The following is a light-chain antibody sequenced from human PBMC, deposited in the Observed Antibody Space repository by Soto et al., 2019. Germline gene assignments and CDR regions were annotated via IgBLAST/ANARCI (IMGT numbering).Light chain of an antibody. CDR1: HGISNY. Sequence: DIQMTQSPSSLSASVGDRVTITCRASHGISNYLAWYQEKPGKVPKLLIYGASTLQSGVPSRFSGSRTGTDFTLTISSLQPEDVATYYCQQYHSAPRTFGQGTKVEI. CDR3: QQYHSAPRT. V-gene: IGKV1-27*01. CDR2: GAS. J-gene: IGKJ1*01.